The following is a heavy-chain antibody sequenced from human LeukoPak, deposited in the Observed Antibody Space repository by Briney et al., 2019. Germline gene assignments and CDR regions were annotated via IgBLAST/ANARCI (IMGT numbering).Heavy chain of an antibody. D-gene: IGHD6-6*01. CDR2: VYYSGST. V-gene: IGHV4-59*08. CDR3: ERWGYSSSYGWFDT. CDR1: GGSISSLY. J-gene: IGHJ5*02. Sequence: PSETLSLTCTVSGGSISSLYWSWLRQPPGKGLEWIGSVYYSGSTSYNPSLKSPVAISLDTSNNKFSLRLSSVTAADTAVYYCERWGYSSSYGWFDTWGQGTLVTVSS.